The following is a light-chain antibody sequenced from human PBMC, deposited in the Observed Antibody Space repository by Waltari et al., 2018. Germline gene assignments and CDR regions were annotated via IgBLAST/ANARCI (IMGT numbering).Light chain of an antibody. Sequence: QSALTQPRSVSGSPGQSVTISCTGTSSDVGGYNYVSWYQQHPKAPKLMIYGVSKRPSGVPDRFSGSKSGNTASLTISGLQAEDEADYYCCSYAGSYTVVFGGGTKLTVL. V-gene: IGLV2-11*01. CDR1: SSDVGGYNY. CDR3: CSYAGSYTVV. J-gene: IGLJ2*01. CDR2: GVS.